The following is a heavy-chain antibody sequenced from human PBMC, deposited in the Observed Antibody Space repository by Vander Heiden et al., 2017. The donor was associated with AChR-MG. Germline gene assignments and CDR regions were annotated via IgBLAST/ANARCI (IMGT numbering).Heavy chain of an antibody. CDR2: ISGSGGST. D-gene: IGHD3-22*01. CDR1: GFTFSSYA. V-gene: IGHV3-23*01. CDR3: AKARYYYDSSGYYEDY. J-gene: IGHJ4*02. Sequence: EVQLLESGGGLVQPGGSLRLSCAASGFTFSSYAMSWVRQAPGKGLEWVSAISGSGGSTYYADSVEGRFTISRDNSKNTLYLQMNSLRAEDTAVYYCAKARYYYDSSGYYEDYWGQGTLVTVSS.